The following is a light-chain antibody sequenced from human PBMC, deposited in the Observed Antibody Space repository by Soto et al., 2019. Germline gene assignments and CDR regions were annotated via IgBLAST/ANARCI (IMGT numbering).Light chain of an antibody. CDR1: QSVSSSY. CDR3: QQYGSSPLT. Sequence: IVLTSSPGTLSLSPGDGATLSCRVSQSVSSSYLAWYQQKPGQAPRLLIYGASSRATGIPDRFSGSGSGTDFTLTISRLEPEDFAVYYCQQYGSSPLTFGGGTKVDIK. V-gene: IGKV3-20*01. CDR2: GAS. J-gene: IGKJ4*01.